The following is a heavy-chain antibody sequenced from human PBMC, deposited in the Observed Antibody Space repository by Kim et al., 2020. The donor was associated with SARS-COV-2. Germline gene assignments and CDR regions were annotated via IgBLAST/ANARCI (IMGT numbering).Heavy chain of an antibody. Sequence: GGSLRLSCAASGFTFSTYTMNWVRQAPGKGLEWVSSISSSSSYIYYADSVKGRFTISRDNAKNSLYLQMNSLRAEDTAVYYCARDRGWADSAYYSGVDVWGQGAPVTVSS. V-gene: IGHV3-21*01. CDR2: ISSSSSYI. CDR1: GFTFSTYT. D-gene: IGHD3-10*01. J-gene: IGHJ6*02. CDR3: ARDRGWADSAYYSGVDV.